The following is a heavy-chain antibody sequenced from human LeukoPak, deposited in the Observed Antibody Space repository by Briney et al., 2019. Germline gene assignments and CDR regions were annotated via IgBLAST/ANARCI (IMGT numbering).Heavy chain of an antibody. CDR2: IYYSGST. Sequence: PSETLSLTCTVSGGSISSHYWSWIRQPPGKGLEWSAYIYYSGSTNYNPSLKSRVTISVDTSKNQFSLKLSSVTAGDTAVYYCARGGSSGSMSPHFDDWGQGTLVTVSS. CDR1: GGSISSHY. V-gene: IGHV4-59*11. D-gene: IGHD3-22*01. J-gene: IGHJ4*02. CDR3: ARGGSSGSMSPHFDD.